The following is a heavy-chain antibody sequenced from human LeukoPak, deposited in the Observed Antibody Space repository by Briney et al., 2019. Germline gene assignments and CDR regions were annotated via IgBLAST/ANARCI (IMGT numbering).Heavy chain of an antibody. J-gene: IGHJ5*02. Sequence: KAGGSLRLSCAASGFTFSSYGMSWVRQAPGKGLEWIGEINHSGSTKYNPSLKNRVTISVDTSKNQFSLKLSSVTAADTAVYYCARRLPRFLVRGVLNGNWFDPWGQGTLVTVSS. D-gene: IGHD3-10*01. V-gene: IGHV4-34*01. CDR3: ARRLPRFLVRGVLNGNWFDP. CDR1: GFTFSSYG. CDR2: INHSGST.